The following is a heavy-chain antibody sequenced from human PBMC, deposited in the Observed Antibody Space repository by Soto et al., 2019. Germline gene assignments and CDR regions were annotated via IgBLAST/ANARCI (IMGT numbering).Heavy chain of an antibody. V-gene: IGHV3-23*01. CDR2: ISGSGGST. D-gene: IGHD2-2*02. J-gene: IGHJ6*02. CDR1: GFTFSSYA. CDR3: AKADCSSTSCYTGYYYYGMDV. Sequence: EVQLLESGGGLVQPGGSLRLSCAASGFTFSSYAMSWVRQAPGKGLEWVSAISGSGGSTYYADSVKGRFTISRDNSKNTLYLQMNSLRAEDTAVYYCAKADCSSTSCYTGYYYYGMDVWGQGTTVTVSS.